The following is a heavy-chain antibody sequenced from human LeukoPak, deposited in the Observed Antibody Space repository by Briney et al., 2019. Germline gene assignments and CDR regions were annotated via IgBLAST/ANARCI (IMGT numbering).Heavy chain of an antibody. CDR2: IYHSGST. CDR3: ARVWVATITGWFDP. D-gene: IGHD5-12*01. Sequence: PSETLSLTCTVSGYSISSGYYWGWIRQPPGKGLEWIGSIYHSGSTYYNPSLKSRVTISVDTSKNQFSLKLSSVTAADTAVYYCARVWVATITGWFDPWGQGTLVTVSS. CDR1: GYSISSGYY. J-gene: IGHJ5*02. V-gene: IGHV4-38-2*02.